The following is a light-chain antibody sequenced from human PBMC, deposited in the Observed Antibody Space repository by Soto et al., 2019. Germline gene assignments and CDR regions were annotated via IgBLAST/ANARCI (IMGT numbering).Light chain of an antibody. CDR2: DAS. Sequence: EIVLTQSPGTLSLSPGERATLSCRASQTIRRNYLSWYQQKFGQAPRLLIYDASRRATGIPDRFSGSGSGTDFTLTISRLEPEDFAVYYFQQYDSSPPITFGQGTRLEIK. V-gene: IGKV3-20*01. CDR1: QTIRRNY. J-gene: IGKJ5*01. CDR3: QQYDSSPPIT.